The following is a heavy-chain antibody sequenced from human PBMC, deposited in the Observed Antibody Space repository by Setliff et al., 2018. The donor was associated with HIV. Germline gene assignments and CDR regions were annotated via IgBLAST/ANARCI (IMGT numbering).Heavy chain of an antibody. CDR1: GYTFSTYA. CDR2: INPNSGGT. D-gene: IGHD3-10*01. V-gene: IGHV1-2*04. J-gene: IGHJ6*03. Sequence: AASVKVSCKASGYTFSTYALHWVRQAPGQGLEWMGWINPNSGGTNFAQKFQGWVTMTRDTSISTASMELSRLTSDDTAVYYCARGEGASGFHNYYYIDVWGKGTTVTVSS. CDR3: ARGEGASGFHNYYYIDV.